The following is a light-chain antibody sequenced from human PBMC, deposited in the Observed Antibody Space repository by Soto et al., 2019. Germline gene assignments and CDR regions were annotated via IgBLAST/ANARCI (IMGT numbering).Light chain of an antibody. Sequence: DIQMTQSPSTLSASVGDRFTIACRARQSISSWVAWYQQKPGKAPKLLIYKASSVESGVPSRFSGSGSGTEFTLTISSLQPDDFATYYCQQYNSYSSFGQGTKVDIK. CDR1: QSISSW. CDR3: QQYNSYSS. J-gene: IGKJ1*01. V-gene: IGKV1-5*03. CDR2: KAS.